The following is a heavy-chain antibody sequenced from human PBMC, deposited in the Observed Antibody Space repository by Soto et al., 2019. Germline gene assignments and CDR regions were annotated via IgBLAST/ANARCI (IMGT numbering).Heavy chain of an antibody. CDR1: GGSISSGGYY. J-gene: IGHJ6*02. CDR2: IYYSGST. Sequence: SETLSLTCTVSGGSISSGGYYWSWIRQHPGKGLEWIGYIYYSGSTYYNPSLKSRVTISVDTSKNQFSLKLSSVTAADTAVYYCARGRDSSNRSVGRYGMDVWGQGTTVTVSS. CDR3: ARGRDSSNRSVGRYGMDV. V-gene: IGHV4-31*03. D-gene: IGHD6-13*01.